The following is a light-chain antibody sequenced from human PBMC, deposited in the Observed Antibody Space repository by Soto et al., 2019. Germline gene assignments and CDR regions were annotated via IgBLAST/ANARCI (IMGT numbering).Light chain of an antibody. V-gene: IGLV1-44*01. CDR1: SSNIGSNA. Sequence: QSVLTQPPSASGTPGQRVTISCSGSSSNIGSNAINWYQQLPGTAPKLLMHSSNQRPSGVPDRFSGSKSGTSASLAISGLQSGDEADYYCAAWDDSLNGVVFGGGTKLTVL. CDR2: SSN. J-gene: IGLJ2*01. CDR3: AAWDDSLNGVV.